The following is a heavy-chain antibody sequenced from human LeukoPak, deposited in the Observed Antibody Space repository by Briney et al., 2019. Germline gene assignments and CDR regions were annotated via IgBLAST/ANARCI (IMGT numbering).Heavy chain of an antibody. CDR3: ARPFHDAFDI. V-gene: IGHV3-11*01. D-gene: IGHD2/OR15-2a*01. J-gene: IGHJ3*02. CDR2: ISSSSGSTI. CDR1: GFTLSDYF. Sequence: PGGSLRLSCAASGFTLSDYFIGWIRQAPGKGLEWVSYISSSSGSTINYADSVKGRFTISRDNAKNSLYLQMNSLRAEDTAVYYCARPFHDAFDIWGQGTMVTVSS.